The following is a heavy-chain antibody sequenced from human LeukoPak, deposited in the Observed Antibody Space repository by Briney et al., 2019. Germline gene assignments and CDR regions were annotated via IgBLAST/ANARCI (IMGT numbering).Heavy chain of an antibody. CDR3: AKDADLVVPAAIGQYYCDY. J-gene: IGHJ4*02. Sequence: GGSLRLSCAASGFTFSSYAMSWVRQAPGKGLEWVSAISGSGGSTYYADSVRGRFTISRDNSKNTLYLQINSRRAEDTAVYYCAKDADLVVPAAIGQYYCDYWGQGTLVTVSS. V-gene: IGHV3-23*01. D-gene: IGHD2-2*01. CDR1: GFTFSSYA. CDR2: ISGSGGST.